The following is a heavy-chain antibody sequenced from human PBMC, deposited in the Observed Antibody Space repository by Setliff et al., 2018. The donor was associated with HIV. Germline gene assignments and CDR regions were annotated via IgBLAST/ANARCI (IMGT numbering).Heavy chain of an antibody. V-gene: IGHV1-69*06. CDR3: ARGPGTVTRFYYYYYYMDV. Sequence: SVKVSCKASGGTFSTYSMNWVRQAPGQGLEWMGGIIPFFRTTNYAQKFQGRVTVTADISTSTAYMELRSLRSDDTAVYYCARGPGTVTRFYYYYYYMDVWGKGTTVTVSS. J-gene: IGHJ6*03. CDR1: GGTFSTYS. CDR2: IIPFFRTT. D-gene: IGHD4-17*01.